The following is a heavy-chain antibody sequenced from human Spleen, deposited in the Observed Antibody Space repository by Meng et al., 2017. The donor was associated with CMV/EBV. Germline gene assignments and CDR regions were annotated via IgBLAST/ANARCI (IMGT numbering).Heavy chain of an antibody. Sequence: SETLSLTCTVSGDSIGTYYWSWIRQSPGKGLEWIGYISLSGSTKYNPSLKSRVTMSVGTSKNQLSLKLSSVTAADTAVYYYARSWGSSPSYLDYWGQGTLVTVSS. V-gene: IGHV4-59*01. J-gene: IGHJ4*02. CDR2: ISLSGST. CDR1: GDSIGTYY. D-gene: IGHD7-27*01. CDR3: ARSWGSSPSYLDY.